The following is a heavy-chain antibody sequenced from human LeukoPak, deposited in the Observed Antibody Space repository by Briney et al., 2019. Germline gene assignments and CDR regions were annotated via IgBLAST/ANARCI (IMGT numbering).Heavy chain of an antibody. Sequence: PSETLSLTCTVSGGSISSSSYHWGWIRQPPGKELEWIGTIYYSGGTYYNPSLKSRVTISVDTSKNQFSLKLSSVIAADTAVYYCARRVYSSSSGFDYWGQGTLVTVSS. D-gene: IGHD6-13*01. CDR1: GGSISSSSYH. J-gene: IGHJ4*02. CDR3: ARRVYSSSSGFDY. CDR2: IYYSGGT. V-gene: IGHV4-39*01.